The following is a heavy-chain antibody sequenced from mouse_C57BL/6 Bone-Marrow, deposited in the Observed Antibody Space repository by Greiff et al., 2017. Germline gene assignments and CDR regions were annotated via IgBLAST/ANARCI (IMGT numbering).Heavy chain of an antibody. V-gene: IGHV5-6*01. CDR3: AKLWDCDV. CDR2: ISSGGSYT. Sequence: EVQLVESGGDLVKPGGSLKLSCAASGFTFSSYGMSWVRQTPDKRLEWVATISSGGSYTYYPDSVKGRFTISRDNAKNTLYLQMSSLKSEDTAMYYCAKLWDCDVWGTGTTGTVSS. J-gene: IGHJ1*03. CDR1: GFTFSSYG.